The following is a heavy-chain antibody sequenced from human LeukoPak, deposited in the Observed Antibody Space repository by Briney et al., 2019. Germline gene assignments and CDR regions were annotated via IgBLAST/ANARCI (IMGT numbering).Heavy chain of an antibody. CDR1: GGTFSSYA. Sequence: SVKVSCKASGGTFSSYAVSWVRQAPGQGLEWMGGIIPIFGTANYAQKFQGRVTITADKSTSTAYMELSSLRSEDTAVYYCARDWENYYDSSGYLNYYGMDVWGQGTTVTVSS. J-gene: IGHJ6*02. CDR2: IIPIFGTA. V-gene: IGHV1-69*06. CDR3: ARDWENYYDSSGYLNYYGMDV. D-gene: IGHD3-22*01.